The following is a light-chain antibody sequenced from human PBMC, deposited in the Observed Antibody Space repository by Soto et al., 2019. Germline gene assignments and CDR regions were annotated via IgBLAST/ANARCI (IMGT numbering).Light chain of an antibody. Sequence: EIVLTQSAGTLFLSPGERATLSCRASQSVSSSYLAWYQQKPGQAPRLLIYGASSRATGIPDRFSGSGSGTDFTLTISRLEPEDFAVYYCQQYGRSPMVTFGPGTKVDIK. CDR1: QSVSSSY. CDR2: GAS. J-gene: IGKJ3*01. CDR3: QQYGRSPMVT. V-gene: IGKV3-20*01.